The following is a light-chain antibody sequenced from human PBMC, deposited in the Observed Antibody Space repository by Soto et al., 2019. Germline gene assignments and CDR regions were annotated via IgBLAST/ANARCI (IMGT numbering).Light chain of an antibody. CDR1: QPIFTS. J-gene: IGKJ4*01. Sequence: DIQMAQSPSALFASIGDRVSVTCRASQPIFTSLAWYQQKPGKAPKLLIYDASVLQTGVPSRFSGFSSGTAFTLTISGLQPDDFATYHCQQYKSYSAHGLTFGGGTKVGIK. V-gene: IGKV1-5*01. CDR3: QQYKSYSAHGLT. CDR2: DAS.